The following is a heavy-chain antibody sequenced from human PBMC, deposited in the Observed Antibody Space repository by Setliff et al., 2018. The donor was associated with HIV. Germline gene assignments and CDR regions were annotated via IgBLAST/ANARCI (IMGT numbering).Heavy chain of an antibody. J-gene: IGHJ3*01. CDR1: EYSFTSHW. CDR3: ARHRHTAAGTLDAFDL. D-gene: IGHD6-13*01. CDR2: IHPVDSDA. Sequence: GESLKISCKGSEYSFTSHWIGWVRQMPGKGLEWMGLIHPVDSDARYSPSFQGQVTMSVDNSINTAYLQWGSLKASDTAFYYCARHRHTAAGTLDAFDLWGQGTMVTVSS. V-gene: IGHV5-51*01.